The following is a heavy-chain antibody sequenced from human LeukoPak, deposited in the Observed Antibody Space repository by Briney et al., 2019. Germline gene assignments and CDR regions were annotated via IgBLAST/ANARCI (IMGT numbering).Heavy chain of an antibody. V-gene: IGHV4-39*01. CDR2: IYYSGST. CDR3: ASSPSGYWWNFDC. CDR1: GGSISSNNYY. J-gene: IGHJ4*02. Sequence: PSETLSLTCTVSGGSISSNNYYWGWIRQPPGKGLEWIGSIYYSGSTYNNPSLKSRVTISVDTTKNQFSLKLTSVTAADTAAYYCASSPSGYWWNFDCWGQGTLVTVSS. D-gene: IGHD3-22*01.